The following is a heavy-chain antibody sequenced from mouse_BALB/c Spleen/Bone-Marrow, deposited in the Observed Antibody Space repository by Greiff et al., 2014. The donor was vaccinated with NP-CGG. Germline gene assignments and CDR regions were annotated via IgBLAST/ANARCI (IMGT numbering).Heavy chain of an antibody. V-gene: IGHV14-3*02. CDR2: IDPANGNT. J-gene: IGHJ3*01. Sequence: VQLQQPGAELVKPGASVKLSCTASGFNIKDTYMHWVKQRPEQGLEWIGRIDPANGNTKYDPKLQGKATITADTSSNTAYLQLSSLTSEDTAVYYCAPYYYGSSQFAYWGQGTLVTVSA. CDR1: GFNIKDTY. CDR3: APYYYGSSQFAY. D-gene: IGHD1-1*01.